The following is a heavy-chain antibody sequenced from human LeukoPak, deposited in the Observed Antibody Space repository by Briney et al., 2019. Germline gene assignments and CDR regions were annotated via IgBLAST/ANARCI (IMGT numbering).Heavy chain of an antibody. Sequence: GSSVKVSCKASGGTFSSYAISWVRQAPGQGLEWMGGIIPIFGTANYAQKFQGRVTITTDESTSTAYMELSSLRSEDTAVYYCATTIFGVGKHYYMDVWGKGTTVTVSS. J-gene: IGHJ6*03. D-gene: IGHD3-3*01. V-gene: IGHV1-69*05. CDR2: IIPIFGTA. CDR3: ATTIFGVGKHYYMDV. CDR1: GGTFSSYA.